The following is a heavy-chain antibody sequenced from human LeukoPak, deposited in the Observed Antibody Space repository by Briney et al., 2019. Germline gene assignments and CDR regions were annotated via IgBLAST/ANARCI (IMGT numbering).Heavy chain of an antibody. CDR2: IYYSGST. CDR3: ARDSRWIQLPDY. Sequence: SETLSLTCTVSGGSISSSSYYWGWIRQPPGKGLEWIGSIYYSGSTYYNPSLKSRVTISVDTSKNQFSLKLSSVTAADTAVYYCARDSRWIQLPDYWGQGTLVTVSS. CDR1: GGSISSSSYY. J-gene: IGHJ4*02. V-gene: IGHV4-39*07. D-gene: IGHD5-18*01.